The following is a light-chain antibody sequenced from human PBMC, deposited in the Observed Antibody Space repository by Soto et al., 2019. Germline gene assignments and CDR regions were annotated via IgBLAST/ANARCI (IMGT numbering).Light chain of an antibody. J-gene: IGLJ1*01. Sequence: QSVLTQPPSVSGAPGQRVTISCTGGSCNIGADYEVHWYQQLPGTAPKLLIYGNTNRPSGVPDRFSGSKSGSSASLAITGLQAEDEAEYYCQSYDSTLKGCVFGTGTKVTVL. CDR1: SCNIGADYE. V-gene: IGLV1-40*01. CDR2: GNT. CDR3: QSYDSTLKGCV.